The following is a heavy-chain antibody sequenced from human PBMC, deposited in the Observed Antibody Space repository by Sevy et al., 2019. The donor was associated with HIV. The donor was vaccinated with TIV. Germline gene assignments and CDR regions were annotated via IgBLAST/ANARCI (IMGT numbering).Heavy chain of an antibody. CDR3: ATSPGGFYYFDY. V-gene: IGHV3-21*01. Sequence: GGSLRLSCAVSGFTFSSDTMNWVRQAPGKGLEWVSSITSTSNYIYYADSVKGRFTISRDNAKNSLYLQMNSRRAEDTAVYYCATSPGGFYYFDYWGQGTLVTVSS. CDR2: ITSTSNYI. D-gene: IGHD2-8*02. J-gene: IGHJ4*02. CDR1: GFTFSSDT.